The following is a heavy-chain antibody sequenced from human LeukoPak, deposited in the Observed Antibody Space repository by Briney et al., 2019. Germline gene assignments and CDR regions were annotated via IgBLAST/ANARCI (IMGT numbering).Heavy chain of an antibody. Sequence: GGSLRLSCAASGFTFDDYAMHWVRQAPGKNLEWVAYIQNDGSNEQYADSVKGRFTISRDNAKNSLYLQMNSLRAEDTAVYYCARDLEGSGSFYRPSYDYWGQGTLVTVSS. CDR1: GFTFDDYA. V-gene: IGHV3-30*04. CDR3: ARDLEGSGSFYRPSYDY. J-gene: IGHJ4*02. CDR2: IQNDGSNE. D-gene: IGHD3-10*01.